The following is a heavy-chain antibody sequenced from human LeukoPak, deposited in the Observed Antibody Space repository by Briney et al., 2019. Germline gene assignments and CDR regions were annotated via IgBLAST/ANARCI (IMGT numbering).Heavy chain of an antibody. CDR3: ARAGHGYKYGLDY. Sequence: GGSLRPSCAASGFTFSDHYMSWIRQAPGKGLEWVSYISSGGSTIYYADSVKGRFTISRDNAKNSLYLQMNSLRAEDAAVYYCARAGHGYKYGLDYWGQGTLVTVSS. CDR2: ISSGGSTI. CDR1: GFTFSDHY. D-gene: IGHD5-18*01. J-gene: IGHJ4*02. V-gene: IGHV3-11*01.